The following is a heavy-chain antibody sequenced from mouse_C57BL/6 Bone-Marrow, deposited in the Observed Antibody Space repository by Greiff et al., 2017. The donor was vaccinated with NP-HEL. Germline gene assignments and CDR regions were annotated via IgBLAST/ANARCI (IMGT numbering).Heavy chain of an antibody. CDR2: IDPETGGT. Sequence: VQLQESGAELVRPGASVTLSCKASGYTFTDYEMHWVKQTPVHGLEWIGAIDPETGGTAYNQKFKGKAILTADKSSSTAYMELRSLTSEDSAVYYCTRDDYSNYFWYFEVWGTVTTVTVSS. V-gene: IGHV1-15*01. CDR3: TRDDYSNYFWYFEV. J-gene: IGHJ1*03. CDR1: GYTFTDYE. D-gene: IGHD2-5*01.